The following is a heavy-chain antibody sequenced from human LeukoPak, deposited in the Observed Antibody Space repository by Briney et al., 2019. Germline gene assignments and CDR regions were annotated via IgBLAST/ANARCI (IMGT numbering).Heavy chain of an antibody. V-gene: IGHV3-30-3*01. D-gene: IGHD7-27*01. CDR1: GFTFSSYA. CDR2: ISYDGSNK. CDR3: AKDGGLWVSAHWGDS. Sequence: GRSLRLSCAASGFTFSSYAMHWVRQAPGKGLEWVAVISYDGSNKYYADSVKGRFTVSRDNSKNTLYLQMNSLRAEDTAVYYCAKDGGLWVSAHWGDSWGRGTLVTVSS. J-gene: IGHJ4*02.